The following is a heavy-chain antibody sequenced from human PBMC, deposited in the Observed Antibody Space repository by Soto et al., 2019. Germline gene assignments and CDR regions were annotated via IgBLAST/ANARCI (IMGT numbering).Heavy chain of an antibody. CDR2: ISYDGSNK. CDR1: GFTFISYG. V-gene: IGHV3-30*18. Sequence: GGSLRLSCGASGFTFISYGMHWVRQAPGKGLEWVAVISYDGSNKYYADSVKGRFTISRDNSKNTLYLQMNSLRAEDTAVYYCAKSNSSGMDVWGQGTTVTVSS. J-gene: IGHJ6*02. D-gene: IGHD3-22*01. CDR3: AKSNSSGMDV.